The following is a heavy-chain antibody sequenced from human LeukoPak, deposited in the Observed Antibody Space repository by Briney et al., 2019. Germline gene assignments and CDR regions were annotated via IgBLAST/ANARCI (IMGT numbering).Heavy chain of an antibody. CDR1: GFTFSSDG. J-gene: IGHJ4*02. D-gene: IGHD1-26*01. CDR2: ISYDGSSK. V-gene: IGHV3-30*03. CDR3: ARYGVGATHFDY. Sequence: HPGRSLRLSCAASGFTFSSDGMHWVRQTPGKGLEWEAVISYDGSSKYYADSVKGRFTISRDNSKNTLYLQMNSLRTDDTAVYYCARYGVGATHFDYWGQGTLVTVSS.